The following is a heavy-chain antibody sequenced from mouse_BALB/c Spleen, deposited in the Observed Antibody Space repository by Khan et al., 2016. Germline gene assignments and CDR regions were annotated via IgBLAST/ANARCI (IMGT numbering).Heavy chain of an antibody. Sequence: VQLKQSGAELVKPGASVKLSCTASGFNIKDTYMHWVKQRPEQGLEWIGRIDPANGNTKYDPKFQGKATITAETSSNTAYLQLSSLTSEDTAVYSCARGVGDAMDYWGQGTSVTVSS. CDR3: ARGVGDAMDY. CDR1: GFNIKDTY. J-gene: IGHJ4*01. CDR2: IDPANGNT. V-gene: IGHV14-3*02. D-gene: IGHD1-1*01.